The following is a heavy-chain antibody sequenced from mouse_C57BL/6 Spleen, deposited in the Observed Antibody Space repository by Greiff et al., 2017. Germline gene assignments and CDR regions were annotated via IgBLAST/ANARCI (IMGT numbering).Heavy chain of an antibody. Sequence: EVQLQQSGPELVKPGASVKISCKASGYSFTGYYMNWVKQSPEKSLEWIGEINPSTGGTTYNQKFKAKATLTVDKSSSTAYMQLKSLTSEDSAVYYCARPLYYYGSSPDWYFDVWGTGTTVTVSS. CDR2: INPSTGGT. CDR1: GYSFTGYY. CDR3: ARPLYYYGSSPDWYFDV. V-gene: IGHV1-42*01. J-gene: IGHJ1*03. D-gene: IGHD1-1*01.